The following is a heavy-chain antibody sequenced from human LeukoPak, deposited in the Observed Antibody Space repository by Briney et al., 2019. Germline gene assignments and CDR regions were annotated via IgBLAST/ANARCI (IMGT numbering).Heavy chain of an antibody. J-gene: IGHJ4*02. CDR2: ISGSGGST. CDR1: GFTFSSYA. Sequence: AGGSLRLSCAASGFTFSSYAMSWVRQAPGKGLEWVSAISGSGGSTYYADSVKGRFTISRDNSKNTLYLQMNSLRAEDTAVYYCAKEPPIVATISAVYFDYWGQGTLVTVSS. D-gene: IGHD5-12*01. CDR3: AKEPPIVATISAVYFDY. V-gene: IGHV3-23*01.